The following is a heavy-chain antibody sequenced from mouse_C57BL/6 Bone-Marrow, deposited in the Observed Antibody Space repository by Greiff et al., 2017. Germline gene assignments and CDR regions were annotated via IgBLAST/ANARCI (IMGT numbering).Heavy chain of an antibody. J-gene: IGHJ4*01. V-gene: IGHV1-74*01. CDR2: IHPSDSDT. CDR1: GYTFTSYW. Sequence: QVHVKQPGAELVKPGASVKVSCKASGYTFTSYWMHWVKQRPGQGLEWIGRIHPSDSDTNYNQKFKGKATLTVDKSSSTAYMQLSSLTSEDSAVYYCARRGSNWYAMDYWGQGTSVTVSS. CDR3: ARRGSNWYAMDY. D-gene: IGHD4-1*01.